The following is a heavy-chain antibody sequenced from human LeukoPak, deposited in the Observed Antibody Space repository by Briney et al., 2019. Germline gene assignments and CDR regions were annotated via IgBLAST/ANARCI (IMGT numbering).Heavy chain of an antibody. CDR3: ARDLTAAENSLDF. J-gene: IGHJ4*02. D-gene: IGHD6-13*01. CDR2: ISSSSSYT. CDR1: GFTFSDYY. Sequence: GGSLRLSCAASGFTFSDYYVTWIRQAPGKGLEWVSYISSSSSYTNYADSVKGRFTISRDNAKNSLYLQMNSLRAEDTAVYYCARDLTAAENSLDFWGQGTLVTVSS. V-gene: IGHV3-11*06.